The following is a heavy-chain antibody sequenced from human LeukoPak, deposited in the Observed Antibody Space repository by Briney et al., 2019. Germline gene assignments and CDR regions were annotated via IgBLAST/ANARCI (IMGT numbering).Heavy chain of an antibody. V-gene: IGHV7-4-1*02. Sequence: ASVKVSCKASGYTFTNYALNWVRQAPGQGLEWMGWINTNTGNPTYAQGFTGRFVFSLDTSVSTAYLQISSLKAEDTAMYYCARERRSSSPGEQQLVRAFDIWGQGTMVTVSS. CDR2: INTNTGNP. CDR3: ARERRSSSPGEQQLVRAFDI. CDR1: GYTFTNYA. D-gene: IGHD6-13*01. J-gene: IGHJ3*02.